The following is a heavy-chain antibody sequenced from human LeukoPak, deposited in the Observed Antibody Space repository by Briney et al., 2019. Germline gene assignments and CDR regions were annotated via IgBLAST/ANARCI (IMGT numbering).Heavy chain of an antibody. CDR3: ATYGTLNARDFQR. CDR1: GFIFSNYW. J-gene: IGHJ1*01. D-gene: IGHD3-10*01. V-gene: IGHV3-7*01. Sequence: PGGSLRLSCEASGFIFSNYWMSWVRQAPGKGLEWVANIKYDGSETYYVDSVKGRFTISRDNGKNSLYVQMNSLSVEDTAVYYCATYGTLNARDFQRWGQGTLVIVSS. CDR2: IKYDGSET.